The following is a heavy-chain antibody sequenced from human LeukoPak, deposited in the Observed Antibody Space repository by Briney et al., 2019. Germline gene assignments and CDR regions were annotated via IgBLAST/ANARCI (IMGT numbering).Heavy chain of an antibody. Sequence: SETLSLTCAVYGGSFSGYYWSWIRQPPGKGLEWIGEINHSGSTNYNPSLKSRVTISVDTSKNQFSLKLSSVTAADTAVYYCARGHPPHIVVVTAQASFFDYWGQGTPVTVSS. CDR3: ARGHPPHIVVVTAQASFFDY. J-gene: IGHJ4*02. V-gene: IGHV4-34*01. CDR2: INHSGST. CDR1: GGSFSGYY. D-gene: IGHD2-21*02.